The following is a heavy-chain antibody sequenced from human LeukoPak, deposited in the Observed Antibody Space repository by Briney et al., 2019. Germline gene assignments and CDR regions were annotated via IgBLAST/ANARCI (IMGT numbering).Heavy chain of an antibody. CDR1: GFTVSSNY. V-gene: IGHV3-53*01. Sequence: GGSLRPSCAASGFTVSSNYMSWVRQAPGKGLEWVSVIYSGGSTYYADSVKGRFTISRDNSKNSLYLQMNSLGDEDTAVYYCARERLRFPNWFDPWGQGTLVTVSS. CDR2: IYSGGST. D-gene: IGHD3-3*01. J-gene: IGHJ5*02. CDR3: ARERLRFPNWFDP.